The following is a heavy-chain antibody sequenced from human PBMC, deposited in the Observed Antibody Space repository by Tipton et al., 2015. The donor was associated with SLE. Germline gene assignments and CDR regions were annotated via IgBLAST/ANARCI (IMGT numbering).Heavy chain of an antibody. CDR1: GGSISSGSYY. Sequence: LRLSCTVSGGSISSGSYYWSWIRQPAGKGLEWIGRIYTSGSTNYNPSLESRVSISLDTSKNQFSLKLSSVTAADTAVYYCAKDRGGDAFDIWGQGTMVTVSS. CDR3: AKDRGGDAFDI. CDR2: IYTSGST. J-gene: IGHJ3*02. V-gene: IGHV4-61*02. D-gene: IGHD3-16*01.